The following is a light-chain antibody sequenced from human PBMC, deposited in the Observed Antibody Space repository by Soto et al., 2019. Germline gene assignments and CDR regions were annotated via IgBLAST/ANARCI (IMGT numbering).Light chain of an antibody. CDR2: GAS. CDR1: QSLTSDY. V-gene: IGKV3-20*01. Sequence: EIVLTQSPGTLSLSPGERATLSCRASQSLTSDYLAWYQQKPGQAPRLLIYGASSRAARIPDRFSGSGSGPDLTLTLIRLEHEPCTGYYCQPYQPSPPSYTFGQGTKLEI. CDR3: QPYQPSPPSYT. J-gene: IGKJ2*01.